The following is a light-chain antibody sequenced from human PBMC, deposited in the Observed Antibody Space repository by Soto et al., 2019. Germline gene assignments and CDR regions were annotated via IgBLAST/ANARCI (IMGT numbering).Light chain of an antibody. J-gene: IGKJ1*01. V-gene: IGKV1-27*01. CDR3: QKYNSAPRT. Sequence: DIQMTQSPSSLSASVGDRVTVTCRASQSINNYLAWYQQKPGKVPKLLIYAASTLQSGVPSRLSGSGSGTDFTLTISSLQPEDVATYYCQKYNSAPRTFGQGTKVEIK. CDR1: QSINNY. CDR2: AAS.